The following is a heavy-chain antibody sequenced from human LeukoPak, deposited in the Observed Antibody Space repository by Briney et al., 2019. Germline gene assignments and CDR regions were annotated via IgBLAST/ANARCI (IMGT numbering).Heavy chain of an antibody. V-gene: IGHV4-61*02. CDR2: IYTRGST. CDR3: ARDHYRKLAAAIWFDP. D-gene: IGHD6-13*01. J-gene: IGHJ5*02. CDR1: GGSISSGSYY. Sequence: SETLSLTCTVSGGSISSGSYYWSWIRQPAGKGLEWIGRIYTRGSTNYNPSLKSRVTISVDTSKNQFSLKLSSVTAADTAVYYCARDHYRKLAAAIWFDPWGQGTLVTVSS.